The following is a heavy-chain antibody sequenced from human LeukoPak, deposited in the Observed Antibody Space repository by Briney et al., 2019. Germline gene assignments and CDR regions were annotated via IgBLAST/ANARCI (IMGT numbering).Heavy chain of an antibody. J-gene: IGHJ1*01. V-gene: IGHV3-53*01. Sequence: GGSLRLSCAASGFTVSSNYMSWVRQAPGKGLEWVSVIYSGGSAYYADSVKGRFTISRDNSKNTLYLQVNSLRAEDTAVYYCARVTYYYDSSGSSYFQHWGQGTLVTVSS. CDR1: GFTVSSNY. D-gene: IGHD3-22*01. CDR2: IYSGGSA. CDR3: ARVTYYYDSSGSSYFQH.